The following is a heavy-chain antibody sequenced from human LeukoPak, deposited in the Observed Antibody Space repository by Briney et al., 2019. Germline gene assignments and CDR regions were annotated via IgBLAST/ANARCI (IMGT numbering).Heavy chain of an antibody. Sequence: RPGSSVKVSCKTTGGRFKSYGFSWVRQAPGQGLEWMGGIIPVFDRPTYAQKFEGRVTITADKSTNTTYMEISSLTSDDTAVYYCARDAQWELRAFDVWGQGTMVIVSS. D-gene: IGHD4-23*01. CDR2: IIPVFDRP. V-gene: IGHV1-69*06. J-gene: IGHJ3*01. CDR3: ARDAQWELRAFDV. CDR1: GGRFKSYG.